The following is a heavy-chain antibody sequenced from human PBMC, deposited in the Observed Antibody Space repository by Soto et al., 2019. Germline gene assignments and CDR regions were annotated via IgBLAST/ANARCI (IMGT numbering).Heavy chain of an antibody. CDR3: ARASSSLESEYYFDD. J-gene: IGHJ4*02. Sequence: QVQLVQSGAEVKKPGASVKVSCKASGYTFTSYAMHWVRQAPGQRLEWMGWINAGNGNTKYSQKFQGRVTITRDTSASTAYMELSSLRSEDTSVYYCARASSSLESEYYFDDWGQGTLVTVSS. CDR2: INAGNGNT. CDR1: GYTFTSYA. V-gene: IGHV1-3*01. D-gene: IGHD6-6*01.